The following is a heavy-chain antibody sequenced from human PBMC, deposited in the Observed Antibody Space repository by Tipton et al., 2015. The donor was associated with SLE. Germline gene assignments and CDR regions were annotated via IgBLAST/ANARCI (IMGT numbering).Heavy chain of an antibody. CDR1: GDSISSDY. Sequence: TLSLTCTVSGDSISSDYWTWIRQPPGKGLEWIGSIFYTGSTTYNPSLKSRLTMSVDTPKNQFSLKLSSVTAADTAVYYCARSGPSWGYYYYMDVWGKGTTVTVSS. CDR3: ARSGPSWGYYYYMDV. J-gene: IGHJ6*03. D-gene: IGHD3-16*01. CDR2: IFYTGST. V-gene: IGHV4-59*12.